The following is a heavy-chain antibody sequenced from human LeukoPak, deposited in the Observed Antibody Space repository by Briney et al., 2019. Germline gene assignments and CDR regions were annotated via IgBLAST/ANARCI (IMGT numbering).Heavy chain of an antibody. V-gene: IGHV4-38-2*02. Sequence: SETLSLTCTVSGYSISSGYYWGWIRQPPGQGLEWIGSIYHSGSTYYNPSLKSRVTISVDTSNNQFSLKLSFVTAADTAVYYCARGALMYYYDSSGYSFDYWGQGTLVTVSS. CDR1: GYSISSGYY. D-gene: IGHD3-22*01. CDR2: IYHSGST. CDR3: ARGALMYYYDSSGYSFDY. J-gene: IGHJ4*02.